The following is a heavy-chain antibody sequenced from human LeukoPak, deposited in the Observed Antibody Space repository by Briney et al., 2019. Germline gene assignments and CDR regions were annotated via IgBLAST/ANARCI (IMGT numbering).Heavy chain of an antibody. V-gene: IGHV1-69*05. Sequence: SVKVSCKASGGTFSSYAISWVRQAPGQGLEWMGGIIPIFGTANYAQKFQGRVTITTDESTSTAYMELSSLRSEDTAVHYCARGRQLWLHYYYYYMDVWGKGTTVTVSS. D-gene: IGHD5-18*01. CDR3: ARGRQLWLHYYYYYMDV. CDR1: GGTFSSYA. J-gene: IGHJ6*03. CDR2: IIPIFGTA.